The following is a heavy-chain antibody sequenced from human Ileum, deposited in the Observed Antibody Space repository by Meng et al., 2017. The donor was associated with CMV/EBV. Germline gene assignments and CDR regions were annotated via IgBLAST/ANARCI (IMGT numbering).Heavy chain of an antibody. D-gene: IGHD6-6*01. V-gene: IGHV3-21*01. CDR1: VFFFSSDT. Sequence: SVFFFSSDTMNWVRQAPGRGLEWLKSINSGGDYIYYADSVKGRFTISRDNARDSLYLQMNNLRADDTAVYYCARSSQYSSSSPLYWGQGALVTVSS. CDR3: ARSSQYSSSSPLY. J-gene: IGHJ1*01. CDR2: INSGGDYI.